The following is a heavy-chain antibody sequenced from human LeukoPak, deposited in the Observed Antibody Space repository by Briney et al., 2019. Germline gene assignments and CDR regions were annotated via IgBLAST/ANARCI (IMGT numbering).Heavy chain of an antibody. V-gene: IGHV3-30*04. D-gene: IGHD1-26*01. Sequence: GGSLRLSCAASRFTFRNYAMHWVRQAPGKGLEWLAVISSDGTNKDYADSVKGRFTISRDNSKNTLYLQMNSLRAEDTAVYYCAKGDTTWELPHDYWGQGTLVTVSS. CDR2: ISSDGTNK. CDR1: RFTFRNYA. CDR3: AKGDTTWELPHDY. J-gene: IGHJ4*02.